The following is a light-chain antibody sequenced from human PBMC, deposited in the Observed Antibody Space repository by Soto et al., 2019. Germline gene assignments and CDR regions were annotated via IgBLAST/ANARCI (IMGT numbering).Light chain of an antibody. J-gene: IGKJ5*01. V-gene: IGKV3D-15*01. Sequence: EIVMTQSPPTLSVSPGERAALSCRASQSIRSNLAWYQQKPGQAPRLLIYGASTRATGIPARFSGSGSGTEFTLTISSLQSEDFAVYYCQQYSNWPAITFGQGTRLEIK. CDR3: QQYSNWPAIT. CDR1: QSIRSN. CDR2: GAS.